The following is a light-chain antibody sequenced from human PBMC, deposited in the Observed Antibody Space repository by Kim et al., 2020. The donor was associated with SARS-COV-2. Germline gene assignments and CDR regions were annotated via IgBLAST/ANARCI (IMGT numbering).Light chain of an antibody. CDR2: GAS. CDR1: QSVSSSY. V-gene: IGKV3-20*01. Sequence: SSGERATLSCRASQSVSSSYLAWYQQKPGQAPRLLIYGASSRATGIPDRFSGSGSGTDFTLTISRLEPEDFAVYYCQQYGSSRRTFGQGTKVDIK. J-gene: IGKJ1*01. CDR3: QQYGSSRRT.